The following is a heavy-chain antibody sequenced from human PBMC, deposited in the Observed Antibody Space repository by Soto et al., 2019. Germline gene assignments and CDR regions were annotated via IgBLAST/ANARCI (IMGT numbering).Heavy chain of an antibody. Sequence: GASVKVSCKASGGTFSSYAISWVRQAPGQGLEWMGGIIPIFGTANYAQKLQGRVTITTDKSTSTAYMELRSLRPDDTAVYYCARDYSSGWYDDYWGQGTLVTVSS. CDR3: ARDYSSGWYDDY. CDR2: IIPIFGTA. D-gene: IGHD6-19*01. J-gene: IGHJ4*02. V-gene: IGHV1-69*05. CDR1: GGTFSSYA.